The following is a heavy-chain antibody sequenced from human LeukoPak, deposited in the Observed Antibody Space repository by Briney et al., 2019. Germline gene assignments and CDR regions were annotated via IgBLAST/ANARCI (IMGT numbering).Heavy chain of an antibody. D-gene: IGHD1-26*01. CDR1: GYTFTSYG. J-gene: IGHJ4*02. V-gene: IGHV1-18*01. CDR3: ARDLLGYSGSATVGSH. CDR2: ISAYNGNT. Sequence: GASVKVSCKASGYTFTSYGISWVRQAPGQGLEWMGWISAYNGNTNYAQKLQGRVTMTTDTSTSTAYMELRSLRSDDTAVYYCARDLLGYSGSATVGSHWGQGTLVTVSS.